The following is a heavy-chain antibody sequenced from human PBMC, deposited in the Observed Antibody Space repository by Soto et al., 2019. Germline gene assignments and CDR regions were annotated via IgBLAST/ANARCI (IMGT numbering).Heavy chain of an antibody. D-gene: IGHD2-21*02. CDR1: GYTFTSYP. V-gene: IGHV1-3*04. J-gene: IGHJ4*02. CDR2: ISTGNSNT. Sequence: ASVKVSCKASGYTFTSYPMRWVRQAPGQGLEWLGWISTGNSNTKCSQRFQGRVTITWDTSATTTYIELTSLRSEDTAVYYCASGHCSGDCYSDYWGQGTLVTVSS. CDR3: ASGHCSGDCYSDY.